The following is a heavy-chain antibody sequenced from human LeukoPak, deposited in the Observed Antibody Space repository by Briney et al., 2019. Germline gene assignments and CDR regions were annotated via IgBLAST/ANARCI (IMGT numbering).Heavy chain of an antibody. CDR3: ARDDHLFGAGTNY. J-gene: IGHJ4*02. CDR2: IYYSGST. CDR1: GGSISSSSYY. V-gene: IGHV4-39*07. D-gene: IGHD3-10*01. Sequence: SETLSLTCTVSGGSISSSSYYWGWIRQPPGKGLEWIGSIYYSGSTYYNPSLKSRVTISVDTSKNQFSLKLGSVTAADTAVYYCARDDHLFGAGTNYWGQGTLVTVSS.